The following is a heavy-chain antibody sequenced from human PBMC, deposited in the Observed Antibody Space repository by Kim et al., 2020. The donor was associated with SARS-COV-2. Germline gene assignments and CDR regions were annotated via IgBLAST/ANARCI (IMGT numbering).Heavy chain of an antibody. CDR3: EVAADHYFDY. D-gene: IGHD2-15*01. V-gene: IGHV1-69*01. CDR2: TA. J-gene: IGHJ4*02. Sequence: TANYAQKFQGRVTITADESTSTAYMELSSLRSEDTAVYYCEVAADHYFDYWGQGTLVTVSS.